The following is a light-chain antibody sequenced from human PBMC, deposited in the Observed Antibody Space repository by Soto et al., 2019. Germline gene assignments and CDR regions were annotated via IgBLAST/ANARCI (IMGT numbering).Light chain of an antibody. Sequence: EIVLTQSPATRCLSPGERATISWRASQSVSRNLAWYQQKPGQAPRLLIYDASNRATGIPARFSGSGSVKEFTLKISSLEPEDFAVYYCQQRSNWATFSPGTKVDIX. CDR3: QQRSNWAT. V-gene: IGKV3-11*01. CDR1: QSVSRN. CDR2: DAS. J-gene: IGKJ3*01.